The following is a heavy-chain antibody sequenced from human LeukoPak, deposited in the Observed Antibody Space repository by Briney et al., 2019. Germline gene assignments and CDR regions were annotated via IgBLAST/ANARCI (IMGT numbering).Heavy chain of an antibody. D-gene: IGHD5-24*01. CDR3: VTDPYTTTDDNNFEPQGAY. CDR2: FDPYDGET. Sequence: ASVKVSLKAPGYTLIKLSIHWVRQTSGKGLEGMGAFDPYDGETIYAQEVPGRATMTATTSTDTAYMELSSLTSDDTAVYYCVTDPYTTTDDNNFEPQGAYWGQGTLVTVSS. J-gene: IGHJ4*02. V-gene: IGHV1-24*01. CDR1: GYTLIKLS.